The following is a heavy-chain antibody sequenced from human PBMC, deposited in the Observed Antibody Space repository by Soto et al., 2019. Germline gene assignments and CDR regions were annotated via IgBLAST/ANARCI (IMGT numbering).Heavy chain of an antibody. J-gene: IGHJ4*02. CDR1: GGTFSSYA. D-gene: IGHD3-22*01. V-gene: IGHV1-69*13. Sequence: ASVKVSCKASGGTFSSYAISWVRQAPGQGLEWMGGIIPIFGTANYAQKFQGRVTITADESTSTAYMELSSLRSEDTAVYYCARADFGGYYYDSSGYYPEGDYWGQGTLVTVSS. CDR2: IIPIFGTA. CDR3: ARADFGGYYYDSSGYYPEGDY.